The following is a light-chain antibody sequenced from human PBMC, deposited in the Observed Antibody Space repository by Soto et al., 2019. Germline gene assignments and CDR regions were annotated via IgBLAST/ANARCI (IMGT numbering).Light chain of an antibody. J-gene: IGKJ5*01. CDR1: QSVSSIY. CDR3: QQYGSSYPIT. V-gene: IGKV3-20*01. Sequence: EIVLTQSPGTLSLSPGERATLSCRASQSVSSIYLSWYQQKPGQPPRLLIYRASSRASGIPDRFSGSGSGTDFTLTISRLEPEDCAIYYCQQYGSSYPITFGQGTRLEIK. CDR2: RAS.